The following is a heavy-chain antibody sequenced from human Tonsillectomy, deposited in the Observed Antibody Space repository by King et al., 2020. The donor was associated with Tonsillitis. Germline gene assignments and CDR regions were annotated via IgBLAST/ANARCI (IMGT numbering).Heavy chain of an antibody. CDR2: ISGSGGST. CDR1: GFNLRSYA. V-gene: IGHV3-23*04. D-gene: IGHD6-6*01. Sequence: EVQPVESGGGLVQPGGSLRLSCAASGFNLRSYAMSWVRQAPGKGLEWVSSISGSGGSTYYADSVKGRFTISRDNSKSTLHLQMNSLRAEDTAIYYCAKDLEYSSSPTTFDYWGQGTLVTVSS. J-gene: IGHJ4*02. CDR3: AKDLEYSSSPTTFDY.